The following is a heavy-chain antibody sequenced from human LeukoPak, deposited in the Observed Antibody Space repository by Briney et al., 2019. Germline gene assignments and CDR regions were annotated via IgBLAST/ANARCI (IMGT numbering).Heavy chain of an antibody. D-gene: IGHD3-22*01. V-gene: IGHV4-59*01. CDR2: IYYSGCT. Sequence: SETLSLTCAVYGGSFSGYYWSWIRQPPGKGLEWIGYIYYSGCTNYNPSLKSRVTISVDTSKNQFSLKLSSVTAADTAVYYCARDQHYYDSSGYYYLNHNWFDPWGQGTLVTVSS. CDR1: GGSFSGYY. CDR3: ARDQHYYDSSGYYYLNHNWFDP. J-gene: IGHJ5*02.